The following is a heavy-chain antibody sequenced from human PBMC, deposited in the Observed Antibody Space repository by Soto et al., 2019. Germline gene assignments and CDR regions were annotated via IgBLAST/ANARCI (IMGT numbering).Heavy chain of an antibody. J-gene: IGHJ4*02. CDR3: ARIRYYYDSSGYPCSFDY. V-gene: IGHV5-51*01. CDR2: IYPGDSDI. D-gene: IGHD3-22*01. Sequence: PGESLKISCKGFGYIFTSYWIGWVRQMPGKGLEWMGIIYPGDSDIRYSPSFQGQVTISADKSITTAYLQWSSLKASDTAMYYCARIRYYYDSSGYPCSFDYWGQGTLVTVSS. CDR1: GYIFTSYW.